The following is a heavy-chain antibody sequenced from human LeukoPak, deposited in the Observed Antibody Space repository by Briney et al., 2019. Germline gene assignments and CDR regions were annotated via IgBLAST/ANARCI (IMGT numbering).Heavy chain of an antibody. V-gene: IGHV1-2*06. Sequence: GASVKVSCKASGYTFTGYYMHWVRQAPGQGLELMGRINPNSGGTNYAQKFQGRVTMTRDTSISTAYMELSRLRSDDTAVYYCARDPQLSSNFDYWGQGTLVTVSS. D-gene: IGHD6-13*01. CDR3: ARDPQLSSNFDY. J-gene: IGHJ4*02. CDR2: INPNSGGT. CDR1: GYTFTGYY.